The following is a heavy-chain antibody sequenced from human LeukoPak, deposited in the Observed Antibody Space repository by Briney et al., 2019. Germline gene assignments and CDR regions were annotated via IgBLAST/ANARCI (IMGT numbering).Heavy chain of an antibody. CDR2: ISAYNGNT. D-gene: IGHD2-2*01. CDR1: GYTFTSYG. Sequence: ASVKVSCKASGYTFTSYGISWVRQAPGQGLEWMGWISAYNGNTNYAQKLQGRVTMTTDTSTSTAYMELRSLRSDDTAVYYCARDLGPYQLSPFDYWGQGTLVTVSS. CDR3: ARDLGPYQLSPFDY. V-gene: IGHV1-18*01. J-gene: IGHJ4*02.